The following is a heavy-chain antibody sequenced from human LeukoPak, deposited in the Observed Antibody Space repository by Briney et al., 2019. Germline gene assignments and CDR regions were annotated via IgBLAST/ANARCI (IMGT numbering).Heavy chain of an antibody. CDR2: IYYSGST. D-gene: IGHD1-14*01. V-gene: IGHV4-31*03. J-gene: IGHJ6*03. CDR3: ARVVSGTASDYYYYYMDV. Sequence: SETLSLTCTVSGGSISSGGYYWSWIRQHPGKGLEWIGYIYYSGSTYYNPSLKSRVTISVDTSKNQFSLKLSSVTAADTAVYYCARVVSGTASDYYYYYMDVWGKGTTVTASS. CDR1: GGSISSGGYY.